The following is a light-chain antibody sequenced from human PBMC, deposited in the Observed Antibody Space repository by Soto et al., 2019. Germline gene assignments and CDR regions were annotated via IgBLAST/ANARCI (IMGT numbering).Light chain of an antibody. Sequence: QSALTQPASVSGSPGQSITISCTGTSSDVGAYDYVSWYQQHPGKAPKYLIYEVSNRPSGVSDRFSGSKSGTTASLTISGLHAEDEADSYCSSYTTTDPYVFGTGTQLTVL. CDR3: SSYTTTDPYV. CDR2: EVS. CDR1: SSDVGAYDY. V-gene: IGLV2-14*01. J-gene: IGLJ1*01.